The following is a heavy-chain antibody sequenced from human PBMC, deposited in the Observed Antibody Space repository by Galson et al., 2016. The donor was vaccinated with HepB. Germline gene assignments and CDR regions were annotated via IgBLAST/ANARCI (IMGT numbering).Heavy chain of an antibody. CDR1: GFTFSSYA. J-gene: IGHJ4*02. D-gene: IGHD6-19*01. CDR3: GKRIPVAGSWGGGLDY. V-gene: IGHV3-23*01. Sequence: SLRLSCAASGFTFSSYAMSWVRQAPGKGLEWVSAISGSGGSTYYADSVKGRFTISRDNSKNTPYLQANSLRAEDTAVYYCGKRIPVAGSWGGGLDYWGQGTLVTVSS. CDR2: ISGSGGST.